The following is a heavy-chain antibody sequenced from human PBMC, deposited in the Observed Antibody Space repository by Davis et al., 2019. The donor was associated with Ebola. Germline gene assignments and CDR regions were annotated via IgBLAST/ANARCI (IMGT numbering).Heavy chain of an antibody. J-gene: IGHJ4*02. CDR2: ISSISSTI. Sequence: PGGSLRLSCAASGFTFTRYSMNWVRQAPGKGLEWVSYISSISSTIYYADSVKGRFTISRDNAKNSLYLQMNSLRDEDTAVYFCARAGVNSYDSSGYYYDYWGQGTLVTVSS. CDR1: GFTFTRYS. D-gene: IGHD3-22*01. CDR3: ARAGVNSYDSSGYYYDY. V-gene: IGHV3-48*02.